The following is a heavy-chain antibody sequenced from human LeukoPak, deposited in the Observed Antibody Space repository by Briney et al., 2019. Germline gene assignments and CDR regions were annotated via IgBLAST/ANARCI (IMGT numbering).Heavy chain of an antibody. CDR2: IYWDDDR. D-gene: IGHD3-22*01. V-gene: IGHV2-5*02. CDR3: AHRKNYYDSSVFDN. Sequence: SGPTLVNPTPTLTLTCTFSGFSLNTRGVGVGWIRQPPGRALEWLALIYWDDDRRYSPSLKSRLTITKDTSKNQVVLTMTDVDPVDTATYFCAHRKNYYDSSVFDNWGQGTLVTVSS. CDR1: GFSLNTRGVG. J-gene: IGHJ4*02.